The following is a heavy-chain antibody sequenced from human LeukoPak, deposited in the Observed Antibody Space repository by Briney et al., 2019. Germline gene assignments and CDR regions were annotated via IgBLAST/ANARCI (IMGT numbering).Heavy chain of an antibody. D-gene: IGHD2-15*01. CDR2: INTNTGNP. CDR1: GYTFTSYA. CDR3: ARDQDIQVRHHYSMDV. V-gene: IGHV7-4-1*02. J-gene: IGHJ6*02. Sequence: ASVKVSCKASGYTFTSYAMNWVRQAPGQGLEWMGWINTNTGNPTYAQGFTGRFVFSLDTSVSTAYLQISSLKAEDTAVYYCARDQDIQVRHHYSMDVWGQGTTVTVSS.